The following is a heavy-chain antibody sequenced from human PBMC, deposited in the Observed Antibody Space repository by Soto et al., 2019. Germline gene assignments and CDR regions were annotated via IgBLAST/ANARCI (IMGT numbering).Heavy chain of an antibody. V-gene: IGHV1-69*13. CDR1: GGTFSRSA. J-gene: IGHJ4*02. D-gene: IGHD3-10*02. CDR2: IIPILDSA. Sequence: ASLKVSCQASGGTFSRSAISWVRKAPGQGLEWMGGIIPILDSATYAQKYQSRHTITADESTSTAYLELTSLKSDDTAVYYCSRYMSFDYWGQGTLVTVSS. CDR3: SRYMSFDY.